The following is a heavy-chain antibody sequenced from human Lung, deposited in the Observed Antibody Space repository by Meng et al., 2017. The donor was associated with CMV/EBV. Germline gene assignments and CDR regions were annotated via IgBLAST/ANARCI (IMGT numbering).Heavy chain of an antibody. V-gene: IGHV1-2*02. CDR3: ARVQFLETANDAFDL. D-gene: IGHD2-21*01. CDR1: GYTFIGYY. J-gene: IGHJ3*01. CDR2: IHPYTGDT. Sequence: SXXVSXKASGYTFIGYYMHWVRQAPGQGLEWMGWIHPYTGDTNYAQKFQGRVIMTRDMSINTVYMELSRLRSDDTAVYYCARVQFLETANDAFDLWGQGTIVTVSS.